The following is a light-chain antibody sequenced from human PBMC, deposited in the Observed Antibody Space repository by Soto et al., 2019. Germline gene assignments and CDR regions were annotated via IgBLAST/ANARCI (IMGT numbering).Light chain of an antibody. J-gene: IGKJ2*01. Sequence: DIVMTQSPDSLAESLGERGTINCRSSQSVLYSSNNKNYLAWYQQKPGHPPKLLIYWTSTRESGVPDRFSGSGSGTDFTLTISSLQAEDVAVYYCHQYYSLPYTFGQGTKLEIK. CDR2: WTS. V-gene: IGKV4-1*01. CDR3: HQYYSLPYT. CDR1: QSVLYSSNNKNY.